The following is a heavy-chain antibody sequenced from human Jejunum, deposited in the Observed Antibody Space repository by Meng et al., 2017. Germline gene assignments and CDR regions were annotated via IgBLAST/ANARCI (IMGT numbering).Heavy chain of an antibody. V-gene: IGHV4-38-2*02. CDR1: GYSISGGSY. Sequence: SETLSLTCTVSGYSISGGSYWGWIRQSPGRGLEWIGSIYPTESTYYNSSLKSRLTISMDTSKNQFSLKLGSVTAADTAVYYCGRSGASQYYIAYWGQGTLVTVSS. CDR2: IYPTEST. J-gene: IGHJ4*02. D-gene: IGHD5-12*01. CDR3: GRSGASQYYIAY.